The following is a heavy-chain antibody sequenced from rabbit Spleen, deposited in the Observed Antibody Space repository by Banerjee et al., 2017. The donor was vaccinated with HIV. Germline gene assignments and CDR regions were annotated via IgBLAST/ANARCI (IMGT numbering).Heavy chain of an antibody. CDR1: GFSLNYNYV. J-gene: IGHJ4*01. D-gene: IGHD1-1*01. V-gene: IGHV1S45*01. CDR2: INTKSSEN. CDR3: AKDLTDVIGWNFGL. Sequence: QEQLVESGGGLVKPGGSLALTCKASGFSLNYNYVMCWVRQAPGKGLEWIACINTKSSENVYATWSKGRFTISKTSSTTVTLQMTSLTAADTATYFCAKDLTDVIGWNFGLWGPGTLVTVS.